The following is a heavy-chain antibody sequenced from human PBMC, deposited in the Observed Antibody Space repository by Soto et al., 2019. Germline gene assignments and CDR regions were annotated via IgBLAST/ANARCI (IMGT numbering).Heavy chain of an antibody. V-gene: IGHV4-39*01. D-gene: IGHD2-15*01. J-gene: IGHJ6*02. CDR1: GGSTSSSSYY. Sequence: PSETLSLTCTVSGGSTSSSSYYWGWIRQPPGKGLECIGSIYYSGNTYYNPSLKSRVTISVDTSKIQFSLKLTSVTAADTAVYYCASANFYYYYGMDVWGQGTTVTVSS. CDR2: IYYSGNT. CDR3: ASANFYYYYGMDV.